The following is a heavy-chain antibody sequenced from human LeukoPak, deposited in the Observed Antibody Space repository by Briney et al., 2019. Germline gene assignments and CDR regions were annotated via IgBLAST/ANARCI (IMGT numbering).Heavy chain of an antibody. D-gene: IGHD3-10*01. CDR3: ARHANYYGSGSYLNWFDP. CDR2: VDLLGRT. Sequence: SETLSLTCGVSGGSISNTNWWTWVRQPPGKGLEWIGEVDLLGRTNYNPSLKSRVAISVDKSENQFSLKLSSVTAADTAVYYCARHANYYGSGSYLNWFDPWGQGTLVTVSS. CDR1: GGSISNTNW. J-gene: IGHJ5*02. V-gene: IGHV4-4*02.